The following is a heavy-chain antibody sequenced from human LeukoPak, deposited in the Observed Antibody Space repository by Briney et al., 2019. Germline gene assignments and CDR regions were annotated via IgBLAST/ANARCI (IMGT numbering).Heavy chain of an antibody. V-gene: IGHV3-49*03. CDR1: GFTFIDHY. D-gene: IGHD3-16*01. Sequence: SLRLSCAASGFTFIDHYMDWFRQAPGKGLEWVGFIRSRTYGGTTEYAASVRGRFTISRDDSKTTAYLQMNSLETEDTGVYYCSRRCKDGGYVSDFWGQGTLVTVYS. CDR3: SRRCKDGGYVSDF. CDR2: IRSRTYGGTT. J-gene: IGHJ4*02.